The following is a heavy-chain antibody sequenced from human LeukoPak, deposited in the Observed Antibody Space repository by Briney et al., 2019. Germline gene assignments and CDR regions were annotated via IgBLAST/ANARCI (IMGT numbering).Heavy chain of an antibody. V-gene: IGHV4-59*01. CDR1: GGSINNYF. J-gene: IGHJ5*02. D-gene: IGHD6-19*01. CDR3: ARGYTSGWYHYFDP. CDR2: MYYNGDT. Sequence: SETLSLTCTVSGGSINNYFWSWIRQPPGKGLEWIGYMYYNGDTDYNPSLTSRVTMSVDTSKNQLSLRLSSVTAADTAVYFCARGYTSGWYHYFDPWGQGILVTVSS.